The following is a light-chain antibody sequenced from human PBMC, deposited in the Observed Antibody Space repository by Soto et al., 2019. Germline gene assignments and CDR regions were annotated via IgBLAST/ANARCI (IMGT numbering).Light chain of an antibody. Sequence: QSVLTQPASVSGSLGQSITISCTGTSSDVGAYNYVSWYQQHPGKAPKLMIYEVINRPSGISNRFSGSKSGNTASLTISGLQAEDEADYYCCSYTSSSIWVFGGGTKLTVL. V-gene: IGLV2-14*01. CDR3: CSYTSSSIWV. J-gene: IGLJ3*02. CDR2: EVI. CDR1: SSDVGAYNY.